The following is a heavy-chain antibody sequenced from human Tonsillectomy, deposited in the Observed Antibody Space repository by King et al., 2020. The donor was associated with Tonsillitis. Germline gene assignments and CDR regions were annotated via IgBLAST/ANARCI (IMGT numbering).Heavy chain of an antibody. CDR2: IIPIFCTA. V-gene: IGHV1-69*01. J-gene: IGHJ3*02. D-gene: IGHD2-8*02. CDR1: GGTFSSYA. CDR3: ARVRTAWGDAFDI. Sequence: QLVQSGAEVKKPGSSVKVSCKASGGTFSSYAISLVRQAPGQVLEWMGGIIPIFCTANYAQKFPGRVTMNADESTSTAYMELSSLSSEDTAVYYCARVRTAWGDAFDIWGQGTMVTVSS.